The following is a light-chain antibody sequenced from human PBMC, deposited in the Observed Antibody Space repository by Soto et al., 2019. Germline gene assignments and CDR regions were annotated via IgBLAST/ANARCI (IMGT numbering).Light chain of an antibody. CDR2: EVT. CDR1: SSDLGASDS. J-gene: IGLJ2*01. V-gene: IGLV2-14*01. CDR3: YSYTTTNTWL. Sequence: QSVLTQPPSASGSPGQSVTISCTGTSSDLGASDSVSWYQQHPGKAPKLMIYEVTNRPSGVSPRFSGSKSGNTASLTISGLQAEDEADYYCYSYTTTNTWLFGGGTKLTVL.